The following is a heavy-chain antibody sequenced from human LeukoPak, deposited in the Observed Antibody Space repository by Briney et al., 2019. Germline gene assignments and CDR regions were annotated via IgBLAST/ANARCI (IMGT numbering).Heavy chain of an antibody. Sequence: GGSLRLSCAASGFTVSSDYMSWVRQAPGKGLEWVSVIYSGGSTYYADSVKGRFTISRDNSKNTLYLQMNSLRAEDTAVYYCARAMECLFMRSAEWGQGTLVTVSS. CDR3: ARAMECLFMRSAE. CDR1: GFTVSSDY. D-gene: IGHD3-3*01. V-gene: IGHV3-66*02. J-gene: IGHJ4*02. CDR2: IYSGGST.